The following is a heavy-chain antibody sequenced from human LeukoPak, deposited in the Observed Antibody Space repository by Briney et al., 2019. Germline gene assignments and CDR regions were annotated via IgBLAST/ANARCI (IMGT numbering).Heavy chain of an antibody. V-gene: IGHV4-59*01. Sequence: PSETLSLTCTVSGGSISSCYWSWIRQPPGKGLEWIGYIYYSGSTNYNPSLKSRVTISVDTSKNQFSLKLSSVTAADTAVYYCARTSPATPLLRYFDWSSSPMDVWGQGTTVTVSS. CDR3: ARTSPATPLLRYFDWSSSPMDV. CDR2: IYYSGST. J-gene: IGHJ6*02. CDR1: GGSISSCY. D-gene: IGHD3-9*01.